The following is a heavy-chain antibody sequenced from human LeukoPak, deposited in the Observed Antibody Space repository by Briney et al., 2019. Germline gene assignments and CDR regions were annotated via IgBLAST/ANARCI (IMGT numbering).Heavy chain of an antibody. CDR2: INTNTGNP. Sequence: ASVKVSCKASGYIFTSYAMTWVRQAPGQGLECMGWINTNTGNPTYAQGFTGRFVFSLDTSVSTAYLQISSLKAEDTAVYYCARTGPTMDYWGQGTLVTVSS. J-gene: IGHJ4*02. CDR1: GYIFTSYA. CDR3: ARTGPTMDY. D-gene: IGHD1-26*01. V-gene: IGHV7-4-1*02.